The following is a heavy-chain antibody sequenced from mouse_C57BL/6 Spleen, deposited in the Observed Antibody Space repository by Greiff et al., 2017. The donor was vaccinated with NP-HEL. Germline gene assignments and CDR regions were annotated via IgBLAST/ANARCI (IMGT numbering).Heavy chain of an antibody. CDR3: ARREIYDGYDGYYVDY. D-gene: IGHD2-2*01. J-gene: IGHJ2*01. CDR1: GYTFTDYY. CDR2: INPNNGGT. Sequence: EVQLQQSGPELVKPGASVKISCKASGYTFTDYYMNWVKQSHGKSLEWIGDINPNNGGTSYNQKFKGKATLTVDKSSSTAYMELRRLTSEDSAVYYGARREIYDGYDGYYVDYWGQGTTLTVSS. V-gene: IGHV1-26*01.